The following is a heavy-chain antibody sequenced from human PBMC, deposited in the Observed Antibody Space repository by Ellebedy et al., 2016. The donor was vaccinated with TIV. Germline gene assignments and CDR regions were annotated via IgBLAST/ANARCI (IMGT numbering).Heavy chain of an antibody. V-gene: IGHV5-51*01. CDR1: GYNFAKFW. Sequence: GESLKISCKGSGYNFAKFWIGWVRQMPGKGLEWMGVIYPEDSHTIYSPSFQGQVTISADTSISTAYLQWSSLKASDTAMYYCARHPDSLLDYWGQGTLVTVSS. CDR2: IYPEDSHT. CDR3: ARHPDSLLDY. D-gene: IGHD2-15*01. J-gene: IGHJ4*02.